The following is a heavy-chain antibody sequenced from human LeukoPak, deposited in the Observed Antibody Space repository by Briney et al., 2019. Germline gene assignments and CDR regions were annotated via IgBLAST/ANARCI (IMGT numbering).Heavy chain of an antibody. CDR2: ISTGGST. Sequence: GGSLRLSCAASGCTFSSHFMSWVRQAPGKGLESISTISTGGSTYYADSVKGRFTISRDNSKNTLHLQMNGLRAEDTAVYYCAKYCSGGCYSGLDYWGQGTLVTVSS. V-gene: IGHV3-23*01. D-gene: IGHD2-21*01. CDR1: GCTFSSHF. CDR3: AKYCSGGCYSGLDY. J-gene: IGHJ4*02.